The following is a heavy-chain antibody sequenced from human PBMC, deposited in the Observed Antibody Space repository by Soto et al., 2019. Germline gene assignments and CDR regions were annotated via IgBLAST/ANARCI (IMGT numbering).Heavy chain of an antibody. CDR2: INPSGGST. V-gene: IGHV1-46*01. D-gene: IGHD3-22*01. CDR1: GYTFTSYY. J-gene: IGHJ3*02. Sequence: AAVKVSCKASGYTFTSYYMHWVRQAPGQGLEWMGIINPSGGSTSYAQKFQGRVTMTRDTSTSTVYMELSSLKCEDTAVYYCASHRKINDISGSPPQNDAYDIWGQGTMVTVSS. CDR3: ASHRKINDISGSPPQNDAYDI.